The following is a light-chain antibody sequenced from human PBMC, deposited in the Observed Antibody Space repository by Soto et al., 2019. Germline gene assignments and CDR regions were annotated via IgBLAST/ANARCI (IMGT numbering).Light chain of an antibody. CDR1: QSIRYY. Sequence: DIQLTQSPPTLSASVGDRVTITCRASQSIRYYLAWYQQMPGKAPKLLIYGASSLQSGFPSRFSGSGSGTEFTLTISSLQPDDFATYFCQHHNSYSQPFGQGTKVEIK. CDR3: QHHNSYSQP. J-gene: IGKJ1*01. V-gene: IGKV1-5*01. CDR2: GAS.